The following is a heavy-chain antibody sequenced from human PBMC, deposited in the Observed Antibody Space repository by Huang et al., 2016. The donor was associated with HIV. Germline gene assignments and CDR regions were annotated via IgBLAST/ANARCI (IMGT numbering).Heavy chain of an antibody. CDR3: ARDLWLRDLYYYYYMDV. D-gene: IGHD5-12*01. Sequence: QVQLVESGGDVVQPGRSLRLSCAASRFTFSNYAMHWVRQAPGKGREWVAVTSYEGSNKYYADSGKGRFTISRDNSKNTLYLQMNSLRAEDTAVYYCARDLWLRDLYYYYYMDVWGKGTTVTVSS. J-gene: IGHJ6*03. CDR2: TSYEGSNK. CDR1: RFTFSNYA. V-gene: IGHV3-30-3*01.